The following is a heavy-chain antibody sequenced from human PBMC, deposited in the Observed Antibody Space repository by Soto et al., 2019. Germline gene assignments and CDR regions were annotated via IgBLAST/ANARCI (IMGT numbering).Heavy chain of an antibody. CDR3: AKEKAAGANYYYGIDV. D-gene: IGHD6-13*01. CDR1: GFTFSSYG. J-gene: IGHJ6*02. V-gene: IGHV3-30*18. CDR2: IPYDGSNK. Sequence: GGSLRLSCAASGFTFSSYGMHLVRQAPGKGLEWVAVIPYDGSNKYYVDSVRGRFTISRDSSKNTLYLQMNSLKAEDTAMYYCAKEKAAGANYYYGIDVWGHGTTVTVSS.